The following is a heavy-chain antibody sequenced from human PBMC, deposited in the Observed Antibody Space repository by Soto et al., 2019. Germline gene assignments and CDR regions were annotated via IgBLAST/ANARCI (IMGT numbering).Heavy chain of an antibody. Sequence: GGSLRLSCTASGLPHSNFAMMWARQAPGKGLECVSGIYGSGRGIEYADSVKGRFTISRDNSKNTVYLEMTDLRADDTAIYYCAKDAVYNDGLWLMDHWGQGTQVT. CDR1: GLPHSNFA. D-gene: IGHD2-21*01. J-gene: IGHJ4*02. V-gene: IGHV3-23*05. CDR2: IYGSGRGI. CDR3: AKDAVYNDGLWLMDH.